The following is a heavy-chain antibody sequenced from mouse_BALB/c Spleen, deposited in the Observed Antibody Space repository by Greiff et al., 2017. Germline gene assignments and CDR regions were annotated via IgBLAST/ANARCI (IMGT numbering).Heavy chain of an antibody. D-gene: IGHD2-2*01. V-gene: IGHV2-9*02. CDR1: GFSLTSYG. CDR3: ARDLYGYEYFDY. Sequence: VQVVESGPGLVAPSQSLSITCTVSGFSLTSYGVHWVRQPPGKGLEWLGVIWAGGNTNYNSALMSRLSISKDNSKSQVFLKMNSLQTDDTAMYYCARDLYGYEYFDYWGQGTTLTVSS. CDR2: IWAGGNT. J-gene: IGHJ2*01.